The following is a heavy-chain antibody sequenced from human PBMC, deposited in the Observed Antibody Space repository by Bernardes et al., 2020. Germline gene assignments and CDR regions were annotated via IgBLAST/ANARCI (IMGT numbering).Heavy chain of an antibody. V-gene: IGHV4-59*08. Sequence: SEPLSLTCSVSGGSIRGYYWTWIRQPPGKGLEWIGYIFYSGSTSYNPSLKSRVTISIDTSQKQVSLKLNSVTAADTAVYFCARRGLPGYALDLWGQGTMVAVSS. CDR2: IFYSGST. CDR3: ARRGLPGYALDL. CDR1: GGSIRGYY. J-gene: IGHJ3*01.